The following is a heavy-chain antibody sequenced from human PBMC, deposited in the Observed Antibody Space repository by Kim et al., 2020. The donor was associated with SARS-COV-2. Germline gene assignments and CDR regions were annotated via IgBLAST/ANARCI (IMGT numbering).Heavy chain of an antibody. J-gene: IGHJ4*02. V-gene: IGHV3-23*01. Sequence: GGSLRLSCAASGFTFSSYAMSWVRQAPGKGLEWVSAISGSGGSTYYADSVKGRFTISRDNSKNTLYLQMNSLRAEDTAVYYCAKDMNGYSSGWYEPIFDYWGQGTLVTVSS. CDR2: ISGSGGST. CDR3: AKDMNGYSSGWYEPIFDY. CDR1: GFTFSSYA. D-gene: IGHD6-19*01.